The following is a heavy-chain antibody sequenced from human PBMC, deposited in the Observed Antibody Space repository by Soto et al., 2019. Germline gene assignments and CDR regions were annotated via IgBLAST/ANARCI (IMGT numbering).Heavy chain of an antibody. D-gene: IGHD3-10*01. V-gene: IGHV1-69*13. Sequence: GASVKVSCKASGGTFSSYAISWVRQAPGQGLEWMGGIIPIFGTANYAQKFQGRVTITADESTSTAYMELSSLRSEDTAVYYCARDSRMGIGITMVRGVIRYYYYGMDVWGQGTTVTVSS. CDR3: ARDSRMGIGITMVRGVIRYYYYGMDV. CDR1: GGTFSSYA. CDR2: IIPIFGTA. J-gene: IGHJ6*02.